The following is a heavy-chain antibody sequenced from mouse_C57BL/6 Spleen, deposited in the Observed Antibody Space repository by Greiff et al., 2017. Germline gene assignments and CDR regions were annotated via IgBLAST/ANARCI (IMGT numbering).Heavy chain of an antibody. V-gene: IGHV1-61*01. J-gene: IGHJ2*01. CDR1: GYTFTSYW. Sequence: VQLQQSGAELVRPGSSVKLSCKASGYTFTSYWMDWVKQRPGQGLEWIGNIYPSDSETHYNQKFKDKATLTVDKSSSTAYMQLSSLTSEDSAVYYCARDSSYYFDYWGQGTTLTVAS. D-gene: IGHD1-1*01. CDR3: ARDSSYYFDY. CDR2: IYPSDSET.